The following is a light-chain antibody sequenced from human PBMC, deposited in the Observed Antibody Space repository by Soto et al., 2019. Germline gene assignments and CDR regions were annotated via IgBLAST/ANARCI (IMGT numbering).Light chain of an antibody. V-gene: IGKV3-20*01. CDR3: QQYGSVPLT. Sequence: EIVLTQSPGTLSLSPGEIVTLSCRASQSVSSNYLAWYQQKPGQPPRLLIYGASFRPTGIPDRFSGSGSGTGFTLTISRLEPEDFEVYYCQQYGSVPLTFGGGTKVDIK. CDR2: GAS. CDR1: QSVSSNY. J-gene: IGKJ4*01.